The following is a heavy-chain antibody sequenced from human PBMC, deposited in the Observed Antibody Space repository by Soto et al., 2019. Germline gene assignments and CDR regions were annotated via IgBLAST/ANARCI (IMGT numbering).Heavy chain of an antibody. CDR3: ARIFWSESNYFDP. D-gene: IGHD3-3*01. J-gene: IGHJ5*02. V-gene: IGHV3-21*04. Sequence: GWSQRVPCAASPLNIGKHAIAWVRLPPGKCLDWVSTVIATGGSYIKYADSVKGRFTISRDNAKNSLYLQMNSLRAEDTAMYYCARIFWSESNYFDPSGQGTLVTVSS. CDR1: PLNIGKHA. CDR2: VIATGGSYI.